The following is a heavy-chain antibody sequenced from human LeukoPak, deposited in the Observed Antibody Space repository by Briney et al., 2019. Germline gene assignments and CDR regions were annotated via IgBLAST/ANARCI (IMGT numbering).Heavy chain of an antibody. Sequence: GGSLRLSRAASGFTFSNARMSWVRQAPGKGPEWVGRIQSKTDGGATHPAAPVTGQFTIPRVDPQNPLSLQLPTLRTEDTAAYYCTTWPAAHHKLDYWGQGTLVTVSS. V-gene: IGHV3-15*01. J-gene: IGHJ4*02. CDR1: GFTFSNAR. CDR3: TTWPAAHHKLDY. D-gene: IGHD2-2*01. CDR2: IQSKTDGGAT.